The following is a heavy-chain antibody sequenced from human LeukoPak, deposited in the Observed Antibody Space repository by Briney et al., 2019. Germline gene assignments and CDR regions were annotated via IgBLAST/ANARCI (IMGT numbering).Heavy chain of an antibody. J-gene: IGHJ5*02. D-gene: IGHD1-26*01. CDR3: ARDVVGATTWFDP. CDR1: GFTFSSYS. Sequence: PGGSLRLSCAASGFTFSSYSMNWVRQARGKGLEWVSSISSSSSYIYYADSVKGRFTISRDNAKNSLYLQMNSLRVEDTAVYYCARDVVGATTWFDPWGQGTLVTVSS. V-gene: IGHV3-21*01. CDR2: ISSSSSYI.